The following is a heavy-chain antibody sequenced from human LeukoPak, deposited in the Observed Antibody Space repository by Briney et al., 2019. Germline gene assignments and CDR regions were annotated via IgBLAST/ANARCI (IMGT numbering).Heavy chain of an antibody. J-gene: IGHJ4*02. D-gene: IGHD3-16*02. CDR2: TNPDGRTT. V-gene: IGHV3-74*01. CDR1: AFTFSTYW. Sequence: GGSLRLSCAGSAFTFSTYWIHLVRQAPGKGLVWVSRTNPDGRTTDYADSVKGRFTSSRDDAKNTLYLQMNSLTVEDTAVYYCARAGSYRFDYWGQGTLVTVSS. CDR3: ARAGSYRFDY.